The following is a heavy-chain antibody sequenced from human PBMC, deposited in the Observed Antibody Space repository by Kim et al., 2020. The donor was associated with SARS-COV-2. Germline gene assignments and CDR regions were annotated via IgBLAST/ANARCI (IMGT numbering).Heavy chain of an antibody. J-gene: IGHJ1*01. Sequence: ASVKVSCKASGYTFTSYGISWVRQAPGQGLEWMGWISAYNGNTNYAQKLQGRVTMTTDTSTSTAYMELRSLRSDDTAVYYCARDSHHPPHGVVVPAATSYEYFQHWGQGTLVTVSS. CDR1: GYTFTSYG. CDR3: ARDSHHPPHGVVVPAATSYEYFQH. V-gene: IGHV1-18*01. CDR2: ISAYNGNT. D-gene: IGHD2-2*01.